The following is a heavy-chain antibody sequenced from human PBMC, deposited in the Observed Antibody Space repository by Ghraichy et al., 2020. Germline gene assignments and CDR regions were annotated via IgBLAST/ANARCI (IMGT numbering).Heavy chain of an antibody. CDR3: ARGGYYDFWSGYIHPHFCGIDV. CDR1: GYTFTSYD. V-gene: IGHV1-8*01. CDR2: MNPNSGNT. Sequence: ATVKVSCKASGYTFTSYDINWVRQATGQGLEWMGWMNPNSGNTGYAQKFQGRVTMTRNTSISTAYMELSSLRSEDTAVYYCARGGYYDFWSGYIHPHFCGIDVWGQGTTVTVSS. D-gene: IGHD3-3*01. J-gene: IGHJ6*02.